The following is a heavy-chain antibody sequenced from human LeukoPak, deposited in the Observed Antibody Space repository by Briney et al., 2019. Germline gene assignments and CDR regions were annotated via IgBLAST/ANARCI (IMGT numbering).Heavy chain of an antibody. CDR2: INPNSGGT. CDR3: ARGDYSSGWYSYYYYYMDV. V-gene: IGHV1-2*02. J-gene: IGHJ6*03. D-gene: IGHD6-19*01. CDR1: GYTFTGYY. Sequence: GASVKVSCKASGYTFTGYYMHWVRQAPGQGLEWMGWINPNSGGTNYAQKFQGRVTMTRDTSISTAYMELRSLRSDDTAVYYCARGDYSSGWYSYYYYYMDVWGKGTTVTVSS.